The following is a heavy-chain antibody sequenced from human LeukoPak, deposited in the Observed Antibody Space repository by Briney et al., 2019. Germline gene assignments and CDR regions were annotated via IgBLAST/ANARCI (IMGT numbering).Heavy chain of an antibody. CDR1: GFIFSSYS. CDR2: ISTSSSTI. Sequence: GGSLRLSCAASGFIFSSYSMNWVRQAPGKGLEWVAYISTSSSTIYYADSVKGRFTISRDNAKNSLYLQMNSLRAEDTAVYYCARVLGTPKNNYYYYYMDVWGKGTTVTVSS. CDR3: ARVLGTPKNNYYYYYMDV. J-gene: IGHJ6*03. V-gene: IGHV3-48*04. D-gene: IGHD1-14*01.